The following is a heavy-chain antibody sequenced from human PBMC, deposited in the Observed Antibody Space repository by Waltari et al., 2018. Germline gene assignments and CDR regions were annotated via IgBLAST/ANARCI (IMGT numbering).Heavy chain of an antibody. D-gene: IGHD3-16*02. J-gene: IGHJ4*02. CDR3: ARGSPNYDYIWGSYRSLYYFDY. CDR1: GGSFSGYY. V-gene: IGHV4-34*01. CDR2: INHSGRT. Sequence: QVQLQQWGAGLLKPSETLSLTCAVYGGSFSGYYWSWIRQPPGKGLEWIGEINHSGRTTYNQSLKSRITISVDTSKNQFSLKLSSVTAADTAVYYCARGSPNYDYIWGSYRSLYYFDYWGQGTLVTVSS.